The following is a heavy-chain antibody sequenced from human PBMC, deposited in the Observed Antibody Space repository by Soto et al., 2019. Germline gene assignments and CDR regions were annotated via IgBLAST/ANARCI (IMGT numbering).Heavy chain of an antibody. V-gene: IGHV4-30-4*01. CDR3: ASGKGVDGSHYLDN. J-gene: IGHJ4*02. CDR2: IYYSEST. Sequence: SETRSLTCTLAGVPLSTHDYYWTWIRHTPGKGLEWVGYIYYSESTYYNWSLKSQVTISIDTHKNQFYLNLSPVTAADTAVCYCASGKGVDGSHYLDNWGQGTRVTSPQ. CDR1: GVPLSTHDYY. D-gene: IGHD1-26*01.